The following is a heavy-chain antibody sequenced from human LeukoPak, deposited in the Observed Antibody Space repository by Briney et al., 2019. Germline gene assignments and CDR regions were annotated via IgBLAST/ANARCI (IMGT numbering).Heavy chain of an antibody. V-gene: IGHV3-74*01. D-gene: IGHD2-2*01. J-gene: IGHJ5*02. CDR1: GFTFSSYW. CDR3: ARGASRDCIYASCTRGNWFDP. CDR2: IHSDWITT. Sequence: GGSLTLSCAASGFTFSSYWMHWVRQRPPKGLVGVSHIHSDWITTTYADSVKGRFTISRDNAKNTLYLQMNSLRAEDTAVYYCARGASRDCIYASCTRGNWFDPWGEGTLVTVSS.